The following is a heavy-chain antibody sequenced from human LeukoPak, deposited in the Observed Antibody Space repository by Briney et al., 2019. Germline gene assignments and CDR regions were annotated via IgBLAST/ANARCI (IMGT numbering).Heavy chain of an antibody. J-gene: IGHJ4*02. CDR3: ARDGSGILTGQFDY. CDR2: IYHSGIT. CDR1: DYSISSGYY. V-gene: IGHV4-38-2*02. Sequence: SETLSLTCTVSDYSISSGYYWGWIRQPPGKGLEWIGSIYHSGITYYNPSLKSRVTISVDTSKNQFSLKLSSVTAADTAVYYCARDGSGILTGQFDYWGQGTLVTVSS. D-gene: IGHD3-9*01.